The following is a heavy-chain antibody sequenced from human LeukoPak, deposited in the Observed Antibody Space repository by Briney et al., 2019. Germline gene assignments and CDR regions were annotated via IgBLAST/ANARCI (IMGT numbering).Heavy chain of an antibody. CDR2: INPNSGGT. V-gene: IGHV1-2*02. D-gene: IGHD5-18*01. CDR3: ARDGDDLDTAMVPGGDY. Sequence: GASVKVSCKASGYTFTGYYMHWVRQAPGQGLEWRGWINPNSGGTNYAQKFQGRVTMTRDTSISTAYMELSRLRSDDTAVYYCARDGDDLDTAMVPGGDYWGQGTLVTVSS. J-gene: IGHJ4*02. CDR1: GYTFTGYY.